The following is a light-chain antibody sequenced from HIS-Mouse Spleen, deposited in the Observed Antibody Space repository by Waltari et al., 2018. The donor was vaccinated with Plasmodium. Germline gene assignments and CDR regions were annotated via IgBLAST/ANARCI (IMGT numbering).Light chain of an antibody. CDR3: YSTDSSGNHRV. CDR1: ALPTKY. V-gene: IGLV3-10*01. CDR2: EDS. J-gene: IGLJ3*02. Sequence: SYELTQPPSLSVSPGPTARITCPGAALPTKYAYWYQQKSGQAPVLFIYEDSKRPSGIPERFSGSSSGTMATLTISGAQVDDEADYYCYSTDSSGNHRVFGGGTKLTVL.